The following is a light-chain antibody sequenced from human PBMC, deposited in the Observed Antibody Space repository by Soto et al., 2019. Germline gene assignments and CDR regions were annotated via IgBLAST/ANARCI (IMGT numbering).Light chain of an antibody. CDR1: QGIRND. CDR2: AAA. Sequence: AVQLTDSPSSLSASGGDICTSTFRASQGIRNDVGWYQQKPGKAPTRLIYAAASLQTGAPSRFSGSGSGTDFTLTISSLQPEDSATYYCLQDYIYPRTFGQGTKVDIK. V-gene: IGKV1-6*01. J-gene: IGKJ1*01. CDR3: LQDYIYPRT.